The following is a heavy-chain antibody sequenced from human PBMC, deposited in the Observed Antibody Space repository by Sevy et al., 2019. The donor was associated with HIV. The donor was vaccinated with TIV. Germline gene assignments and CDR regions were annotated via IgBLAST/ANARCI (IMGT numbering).Heavy chain of an antibody. D-gene: IGHD6-13*01. J-gene: IGHJ4*02. V-gene: IGHV3-7*01. CDR2: INQHGSKK. CDR3: AREIAGAGSY. Sequence: GGSLRLSCAASGFPLSSYWMTWVRQAPGKGLEWVANINQHGSKKNHLDSVKGRFTISRDNAKNSVYLQMNSLRAEDTAIYFCAREIAGAGSYWGQGTLVTVSS. CDR1: GFPLSSYW.